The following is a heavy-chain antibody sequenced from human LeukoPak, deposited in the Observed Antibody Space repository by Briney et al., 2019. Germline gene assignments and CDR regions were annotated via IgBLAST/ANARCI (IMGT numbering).Heavy chain of an antibody. CDR3: ARAPDFWSGYSKPYYYYYMDV. CDR2: IYYSGST. D-gene: IGHD3-3*01. CDR1: GGSISSYY. Sequence: SETLSLTCTVSGGSISSYYWSWIRQPPGKGLEWIGYIYYSGSTNYNPSLKSRVTISVDTSKNQFSLKLSSVTAADTAVYYCARAPDFWSGYSKPYYYYYMDVWGKGTTVTVSS. J-gene: IGHJ6*03. V-gene: IGHV4-59*01.